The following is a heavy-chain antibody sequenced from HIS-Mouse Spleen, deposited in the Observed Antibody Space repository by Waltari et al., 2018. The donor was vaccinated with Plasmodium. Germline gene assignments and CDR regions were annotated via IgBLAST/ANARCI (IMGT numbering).Heavy chain of an antibody. CDR1: GFTFSRYW. J-gene: IGHJ2*01. D-gene: IGHD6-13*01. CDR3: ASSWYWYFDL. CDR2: IKQDGSEK. Sequence: EVQLVESGGGLVQPGWSLRLSCPASGFTFSRYWMSWVRQAPGKGLEWVANIKQDGSEKYYVDSVKGRFTISRDNAKNSLYLQMNSLRAEDTAVYYCASSWYWYFDLWGRGTLVTVSS. V-gene: IGHV3-7*01.